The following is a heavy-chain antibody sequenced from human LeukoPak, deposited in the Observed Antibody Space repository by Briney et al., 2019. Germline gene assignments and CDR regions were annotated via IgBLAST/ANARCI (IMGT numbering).Heavy chain of an antibody. CDR3: ARAYGSGSYSGWFDP. Sequence: NASETLSLTCTVSGGSISSGSYYWGWIRQPPGKGLEWIGSIYYSGITYYNPSLKSRVTISVDTSKNQFSLRLSSVTAADTAVYYCARAYGSGSYSGWFDPWGQGTLVTVSS. V-gene: IGHV4-39*01. D-gene: IGHD3-10*01. CDR2: IYYSGIT. CDR1: GGSISSGSYY. J-gene: IGHJ5*02.